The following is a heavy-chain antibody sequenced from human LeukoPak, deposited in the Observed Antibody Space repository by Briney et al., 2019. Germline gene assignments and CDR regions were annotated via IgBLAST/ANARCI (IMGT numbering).Heavy chain of an antibody. V-gene: IGHV4-30-4*01. J-gene: IGHJ6*02. CDR1: GGSISSGDYY. Sequence: SETLSLTCTVSGGSISSGDYYWSWIRQPPGKGLEWIGYIYYSGSTYYNPSLKSRVTISVDTSKNQFSLKLSSVTVADTAVYYCARVRFHYDFWSGYPRLYYYGMDVWGQGTTVTVSS. CDR3: ARVRFHYDFWSGYPRLYYYGMDV. D-gene: IGHD3-3*01. CDR2: IYYSGST.